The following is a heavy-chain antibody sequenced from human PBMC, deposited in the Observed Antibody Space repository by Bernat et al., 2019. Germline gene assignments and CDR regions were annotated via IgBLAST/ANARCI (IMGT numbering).Heavy chain of an antibody. CDR1: GGSISSNGYY. Sequence: QLQLHESGPGLVKPSETLSLTCTVSGGSISSNGYYWGWIRQPPGKGLDWIGSMYFDGSTYYNPSLKSRVTISADTSKTQLSLKLASVTAADTAVYYWASRARDGRNYDYFDYWGQGTPVTVSS. CDR2: MYFDGST. CDR3: ASRARDGRNYDYFDY. V-gene: IGHV4-39*01. J-gene: IGHJ4*02. D-gene: IGHD5-24*01.